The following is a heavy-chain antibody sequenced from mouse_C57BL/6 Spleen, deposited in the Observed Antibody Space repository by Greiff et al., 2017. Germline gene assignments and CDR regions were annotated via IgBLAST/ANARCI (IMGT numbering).Heavy chain of an antibody. CDR1: GFTFSSYA. D-gene: IGHD5-1*01. J-gene: IGHJ1*03. Sequence: EVKLVESGGGLVKPGGSLKLSCAASGFTFSSYAMSWVRQTPEKRLEWVATISDGGSYTYYPDNVKGRFTISRDNAKNNLYLQMSHLKSEDTAMYYCARSSTSYWYCDVWGTGTTVTVSS. V-gene: IGHV5-4*03. CDR2: ISDGGSYT. CDR3: ARSSTSYWYCDV.